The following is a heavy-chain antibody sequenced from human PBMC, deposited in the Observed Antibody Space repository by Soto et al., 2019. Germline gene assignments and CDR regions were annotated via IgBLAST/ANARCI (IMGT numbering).Heavy chain of an antibody. D-gene: IGHD5-18*01. Sequence: EVQLLESGGGLVQPGGSLRLSCPASGLTFSSYAMSWVRQAPGKGLEWVSAISGSGGSTYYADSVKGRFTISRDNSKNTLYLQMNSLRAEDTAVYYCAKTLYSYGFPDWYFDLWGRGTLVTVSS. J-gene: IGHJ2*01. CDR3: AKTLYSYGFPDWYFDL. CDR1: GLTFSSYA. V-gene: IGHV3-23*01. CDR2: ISGSGGST.